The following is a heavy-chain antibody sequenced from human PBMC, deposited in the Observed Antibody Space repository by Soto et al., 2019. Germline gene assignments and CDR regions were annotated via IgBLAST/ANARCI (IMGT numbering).Heavy chain of an antibody. CDR2: IYHSGST. J-gene: IGHJ4*02. CDR3: ARGVVGATHSYYFDY. Sequence: PSETLSLTCAVSGYSISSGYYWGWIRQPPGKGLEWIGSIYHSGSTYYNPSLKGRVTISVDTSKNQFSLKLSSVTAADTAVYYCARGVVGATHSYYFDYWGQGTLVTVSS. V-gene: IGHV4-38-2*01. D-gene: IGHD1-26*01. CDR1: GYSISSGYY.